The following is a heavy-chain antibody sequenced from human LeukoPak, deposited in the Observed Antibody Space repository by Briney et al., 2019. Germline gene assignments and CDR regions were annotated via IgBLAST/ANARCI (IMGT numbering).Heavy chain of an antibody. J-gene: IGHJ4*02. CDR2: TNPNTGGT. CDR3: ARDLGGTTGAPWYYFDY. D-gene: IGHD1-1*01. Sequence: ASVKVSCKASGYTFTDYYLHWVRQAPGQGLECMGWTNPNTGGTNYAQKFQGRVTMTRDTSISTAYMELSSLRSDDTAVYYCARDLGGTTGAPWYYFDYWGQGTLVTVSS. V-gene: IGHV1-2*02. CDR1: GYTFTDYY.